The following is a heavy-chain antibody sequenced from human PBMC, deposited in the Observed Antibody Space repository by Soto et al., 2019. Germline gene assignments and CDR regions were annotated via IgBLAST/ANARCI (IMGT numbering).Heavy chain of an antibody. D-gene: IGHD2-8*02. CDR3: ARDKITGLFDY. Sequence: QVQLQQWGAGLLKPSETLSLTCAVYGGSFSGYYWTWNRQPPGTGLEWIGEINHSGSTNYNPSLKSRVTISVDTSKNQFSPKLTSVTAADTAVYYCARDKITGLFDYWGQGTLVTVSS. CDR1: GGSFSGYY. CDR2: INHSGST. V-gene: IGHV4-34*01. J-gene: IGHJ4*02.